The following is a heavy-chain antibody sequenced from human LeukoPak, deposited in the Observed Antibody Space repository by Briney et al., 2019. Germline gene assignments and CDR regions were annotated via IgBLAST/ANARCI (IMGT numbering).Heavy chain of an antibody. CDR2: INANGINT. CDR1: GFTFNFYA. J-gene: IGHJ5*02. D-gene: IGHD6-19*01. Sequence: PGGSQRLSCAASGFTFNFYAMSWVRQAPGKGLQWVSTINANGINTYYADSVRGRFTISRDNSKDTLYLQLNSLRAEDTAIYFCAKSISEGLAVSADWFDPWGQGTLVIVSS. V-gene: IGHV3-23*01. CDR3: AKSISEGLAVSADWFDP.